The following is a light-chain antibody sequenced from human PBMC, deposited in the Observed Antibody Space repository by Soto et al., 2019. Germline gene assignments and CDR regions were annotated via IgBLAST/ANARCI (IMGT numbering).Light chain of an antibody. Sequence: QSALTQPASVSGSPGLSITISCTGTSSDVGNYNLVSWYQQHPGKAPKLMIYEVSKRPSGVSNRFSGSKSGNTASLTISGLQAEDEADYYCCSYAGDSTPYVFVTGTKVTVL. CDR2: EVS. CDR3: CSYAGDSTPYV. CDR1: SSDVGNYNL. J-gene: IGLJ1*01. V-gene: IGLV2-23*02.